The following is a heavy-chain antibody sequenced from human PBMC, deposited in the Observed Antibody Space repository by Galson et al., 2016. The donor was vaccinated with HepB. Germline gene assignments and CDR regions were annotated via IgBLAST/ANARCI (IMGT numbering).Heavy chain of an antibody. D-gene: IGHD3-22*01. CDR3: ATVRGSGYYRRYFDY. J-gene: IGHJ4*02. Sequence: LSLTCTVSGGSMNSTVYYWAWIRQPPGKGLEPIGSIYYSGITYPNPSLKSRVTMSVDTSKNHFSLKLSSVTAADTAIYYCATVRGSGYYRRYFDYWGQGTLVTVSS. CDR2: IYYSGIT. CDR1: GGSMNSTVYY. V-gene: IGHV4-39*02.